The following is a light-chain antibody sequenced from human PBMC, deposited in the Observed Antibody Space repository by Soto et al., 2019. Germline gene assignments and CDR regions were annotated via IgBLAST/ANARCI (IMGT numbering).Light chain of an antibody. CDR2: AAS. J-gene: IGKJ1*01. CDR1: QSVTRNY. V-gene: IGKV3-20*01. CDR3: HLDGSSSTWT. Sequence: EVVLTQSPGTVSLSPGERATLSCRASQSVTRNYLAWYQQKPGQAHRLLIYAASSMATGIPDRFSGSGSGTDFTLSISSLEPEDFSVYYLHLDGSSSTWTFGQGTKVEIK.